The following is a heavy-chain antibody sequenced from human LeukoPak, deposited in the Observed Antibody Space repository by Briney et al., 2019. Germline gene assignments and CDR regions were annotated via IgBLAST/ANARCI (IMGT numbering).Heavy chain of an antibody. V-gene: IGHV3-23*01. Sequence: GGSLRLSCAASGFTFASYGMSWVRQAPGKGLEWVSGISSRGGDTYYADSVKGRFKISRDNSKNTLFLQMNSLRAEDTAVYYCAKRSDYNGDWKYFDNWGQGTPVTVSS. CDR3: AKRSDYNGDWKYFDN. D-gene: IGHD4-17*01. J-gene: IGHJ4*02. CDR2: ISSRGGDT. CDR1: GFTFASYG.